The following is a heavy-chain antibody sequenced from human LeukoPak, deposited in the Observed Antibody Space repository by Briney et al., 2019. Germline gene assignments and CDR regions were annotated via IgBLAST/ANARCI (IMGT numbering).Heavy chain of an antibody. V-gene: IGHV1-8*01. CDR3: ARVPVCTKYHRLRFLEWSKSYYYYMDV. J-gene: IGHJ6*03. D-gene: IGHD3-3*01. CDR2: MNPNSGNT. CDR1: GYTFTSYD. Sequence: ASVKVSFKASGYTFTSYDINWVRQATGQGLEWMGWMNPNSGNTGYAQKFQGRVTMTRNTSISTAYMELSSLRSEDTAVYYCARVPVCTKYHRLRFLEWSKSYYYYMDVWGKGTTVTVSS.